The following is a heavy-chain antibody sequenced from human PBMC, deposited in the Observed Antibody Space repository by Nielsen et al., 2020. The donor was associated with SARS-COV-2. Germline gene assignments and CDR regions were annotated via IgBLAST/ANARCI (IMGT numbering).Heavy chain of an antibody. CDR2: ISAYNGNT. J-gene: IGHJ3*02. D-gene: IGHD1-26*01. Sequence: WVRQAPGQGLEWMGWISAYNGNTNYAQKLQGRVTMTTDTSTSTAYTELRSLRSDDTAVYYCARLGATDAFDIWGQGTMVTVSS. V-gene: IGHV1-18*01. CDR3: ARLGATDAFDI.